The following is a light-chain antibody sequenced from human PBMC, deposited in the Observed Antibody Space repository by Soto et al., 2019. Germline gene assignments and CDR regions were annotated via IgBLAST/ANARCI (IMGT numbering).Light chain of an antibody. Sequence: EIVLTQSPGTLSLSPGERATLSCRASQSVSSTYLAWYQLKPGQAPRLLIYGASSRATGIPHRFSGSGSGTDFTLTISRLEPEDFAVYYCQQYGSSPPLTFGGGTKVEIK. CDR2: GAS. J-gene: IGKJ4*01. CDR1: QSVSSTY. CDR3: QQYGSSPPLT. V-gene: IGKV3-20*01.